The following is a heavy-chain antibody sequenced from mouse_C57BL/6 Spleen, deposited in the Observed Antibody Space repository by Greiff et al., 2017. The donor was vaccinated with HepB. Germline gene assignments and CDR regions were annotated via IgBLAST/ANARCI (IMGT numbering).Heavy chain of an antibody. CDR1: GYTFTEYT. D-gene: IGHD2-4*01. Sequence: VQLQQSGAELVKPGASVKLSCKASGYTFTEYTIHWVKQRSGQGLEWIGWFYPGSGSIKYNEKFKGKATLTADKSSSTAYMELRSLTSEDSAVYFCAREGENYDYDGAWFAYWGQGTLVTVSA. J-gene: IGHJ3*01. V-gene: IGHV1-62-2*01. CDR2: FYPGSGSI. CDR3: AREGENYDYDGAWFAY.